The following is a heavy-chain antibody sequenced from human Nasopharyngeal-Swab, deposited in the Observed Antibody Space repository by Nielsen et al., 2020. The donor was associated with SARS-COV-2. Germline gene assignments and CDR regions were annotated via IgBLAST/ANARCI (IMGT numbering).Heavy chain of an antibody. D-gene: IGHD3-3*01. CDR2: ISSSSSYI. V-gene: IGHV3-21*01. J-gene: IGHJ6*02. CDR1: GFTFSSYS. Sequence: GESLKISCAASGFTFSSYSMNWVRQAPGKGLEWVSSISSSSSYIYYADSVKGRFTISRDNAKNSLYLQMNSLRAEDTAVYYCASGPLGAGRHDYYYYYVMDVWGQGTTVTVSS. CDR3: ASGPLGAGRHDYYYYYVMDV.